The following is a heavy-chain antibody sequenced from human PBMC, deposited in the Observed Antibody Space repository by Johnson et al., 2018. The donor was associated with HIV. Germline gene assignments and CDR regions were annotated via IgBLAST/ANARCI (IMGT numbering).Heavy chain of an antibody. CDR2: IFTVGDV. CDR1: GITVSTNY. V-gene: IGHV3-66*02. CDR3: ARVMGATQVMGAFDI. Sequence: VQLVESGGDLAQPGGSLRLSCAASGITVSTNYMSWVRQAPGKGLEWVAVIFTVGDVYYSDSVKGRFTISRDNSKNTLYLQMNSLRAEDTAVYYCARVMGATQVMGAFDIWGQGTMVTVSS. D-gene: IGHD1-26*01. J-gene: IGHJ3*02.